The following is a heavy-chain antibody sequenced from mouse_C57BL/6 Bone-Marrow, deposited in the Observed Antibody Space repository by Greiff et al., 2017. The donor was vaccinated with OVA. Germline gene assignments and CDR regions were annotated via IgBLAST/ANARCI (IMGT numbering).Heavy chain of an antibody. J-gene: IGHJ4*01. CDR2: IYPGSGST. Sequence: VQLQQPGAELVKPGASVKMSCKASGYTFTSYWITWVKQRPGQGLECIGDIYPGSGSTNYNEKFKSKATLTVDTSSSTAYMQLSSLTSEDSAVYYCARPPYYYAMDYWGQGTSVTVSS. V-gene: IGHV1-55*01. CDR1: GYTFTSYW. CDR3: ARPPYYYAMDY.